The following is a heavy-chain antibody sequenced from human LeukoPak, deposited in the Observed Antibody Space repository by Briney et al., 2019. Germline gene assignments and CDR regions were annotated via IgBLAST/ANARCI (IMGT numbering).Heavy chain of an antibody. CDR2: IYYSGST. CDR3: ARQTGSGLFILP. CDR1: GGSISSYY. J-gene: IGHJ4*02. D-gene: IGHD3/OR15-3a*01. Sequence: SETLSLTCTVSGGSISSYYWSWIRQPPGKGLEWIGYIYYSGSTNYNPSLKSRVTISVDTSKNQFSLKVTSVTAADTAVYYCARQTGSGLFILPGGQGTLATVSS. V-gene: IGHV4-59*08.